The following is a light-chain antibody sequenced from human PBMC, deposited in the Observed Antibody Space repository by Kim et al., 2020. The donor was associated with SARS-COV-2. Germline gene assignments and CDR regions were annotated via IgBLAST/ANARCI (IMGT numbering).Light chain of an antibody. CDR1: NIGSKN. CDR2: RDN. J-gene: IGLJ3*02. V-gene: IGLV3-9*01. CDR3: QVWGSSWV. Sequence: SYELTQALSVSVALGQTARITCGGDNIGSKNVHWYQQRPGQAPVLVIYRDNNRPSGIPERFSGSNAGNTATLTITRVQAGDEADYYCQVWGSSWVFGGGTKLTVL.